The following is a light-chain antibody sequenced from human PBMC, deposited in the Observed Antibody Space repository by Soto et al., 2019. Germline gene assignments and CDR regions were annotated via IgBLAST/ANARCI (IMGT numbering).Light chain of an antibody. Sequence: EIVLTQSPDTLSLFPGERATLSCRASQSVSSTYLAWYQQKPGQAPRPLISAASSRATGTPDRFSGSGSGTDFILTISRLEPEDFAVYYCQQYGSSRWTFGQGTKV. V-gene: IGKV3-20*01. CDR3: QQYGSSRWT. CDR1: QSVSSTY. J-gene: IGKJ1*01. CDR2: AAS.